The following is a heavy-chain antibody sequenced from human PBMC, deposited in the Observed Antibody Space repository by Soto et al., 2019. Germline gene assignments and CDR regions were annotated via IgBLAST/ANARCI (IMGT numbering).Heavy chain of an antibody. Sequence: SETLSLTCAVSGYSISSGYYWGWIRQPPGKGLEWIGSIYHSGSTYYNPSLKSRVTIPVDTSKNQFSLKLSSVTAADTAVYYCAGRGDGYNTGPFDYWGQGTLVTVSS. J-gene: IGHJ4*02. CDR2: IYHSGST. D-gene: IGHD5-12*01. V-gene: IGHV4-38-2*01. CDR1: GYSISSGYY. CDR3: AGRGDGYNTGPFDY.